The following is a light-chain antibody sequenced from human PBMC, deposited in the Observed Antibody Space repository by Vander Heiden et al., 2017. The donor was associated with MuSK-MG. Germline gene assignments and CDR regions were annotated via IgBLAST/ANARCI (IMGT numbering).Light chain of an antibody. J-gene: IGKJ5*01. CDR3: QQRCSWPIT. Sequence: EIVLTQSPATLSLSPGERATLSCRASQSVRSYIAWYQQKPGQAPRLLIYDLSNRATGIPARFSGSGSNTDFTLTISSLDAEDFAVYYCQQRCSWPITFGQRTRLEIK. CDR2: DLS. CDR1: QSVRSY. V-gene: IGKV3-11*01.